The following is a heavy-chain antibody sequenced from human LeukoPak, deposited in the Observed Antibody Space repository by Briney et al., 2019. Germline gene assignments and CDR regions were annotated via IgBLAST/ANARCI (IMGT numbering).Heavy chain of an antibody. CDR3: ARTSGDGYFDY. CDR2: INRSGST. D-gene: IGHD2-21*01. J-gene: IGHJ4*02. V-gene: IGHV4-34*01. CDR1: GGSFSGYY. Sequence: SETLSLTCAVYGGSFSGYYWSWIRQPPGKGLEWIGEINRSGSTNYNPSLKSRVTISVDTSKNQFSLKLSSVTAADTAVYYCARTSGDGYFDYWGQGTLVTVSS.